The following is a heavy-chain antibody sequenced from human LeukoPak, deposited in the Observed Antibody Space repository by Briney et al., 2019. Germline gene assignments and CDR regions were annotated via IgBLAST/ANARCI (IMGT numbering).Heavy chain of an antibody. D-gene: IGHD2-2*02. V-gene: IGHV1-18*01. CDR3: ARVHVVVPAAIQVDWFDP. CDR1: GYTFTSYG. Sequence: GASVKVSCKASGYTFTSYGISWVRQAPGQGLEWMGWISAYNGNTNYAQKLQGRVTMTIDTSTSTAYMELRSLRSDDTAVYYCARVHVVVPAAIQVDWFDPWGQGTLVTVSS. J-gene: IGHJ5*02. CDR2: ISAYNGNT.